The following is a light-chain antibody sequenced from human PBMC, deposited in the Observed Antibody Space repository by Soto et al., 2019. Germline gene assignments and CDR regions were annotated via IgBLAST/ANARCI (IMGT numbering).Light chain of an antibody. V-gene: IGKV3-20*01. J-gene: IGKJ5*01. CDR2: GAS. CDR1: QTISSNY. Sequence: QSPCTLSLSPGERAILSCRASQTISSNYLAWYQQKPGQAPRLLIYGASGRATGIPDRFSGSGSGTDFTLTISRLEPEDFAVYYCQQYSSSLITFGQGTRLEIK. CDR3: QQYSSSLIT.